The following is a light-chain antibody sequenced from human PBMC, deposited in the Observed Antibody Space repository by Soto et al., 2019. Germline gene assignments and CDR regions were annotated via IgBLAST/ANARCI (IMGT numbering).Light chain of an antibody. CDR2: EVR. J-gene: IGLJ1*01. CDR3: SSYRSSTTFV. Sequence: QSALTQPASLSRSPGQSITISPTGTSSDVGAYNFASWYQQYPSKAPKSIIFEVRKRPSGVSNRFSGSKSGDTASLTISGLQAEDEADYYCSSYRSSTTFVFGTGTKVTVL. V-gene: IGLV2-14*01. CDR1: SSDVGAYNF.